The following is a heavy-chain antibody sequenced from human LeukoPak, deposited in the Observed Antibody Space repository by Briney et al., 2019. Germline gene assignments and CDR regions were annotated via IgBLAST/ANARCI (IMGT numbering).Heavy chain of an antibody. D-gene: IGHD3-10*01. CDR2: IRRATNSSTT. J-gene: IGHJ3*02. CDR1: GFTFREYI. V-gene: IGHV3-72*01. CDR3: TRDGGDFYYSAFDI. Sequence: GGSLRLSCAASGFTFREYILEWVRHAPGKGLGWVARIRRATNSSTTEYAASVKGRFIVSRDDSKNSLFLHMNSLKTEDTAVYYCTRDGGDFYYSAFDIWGQGTVVTVSS.